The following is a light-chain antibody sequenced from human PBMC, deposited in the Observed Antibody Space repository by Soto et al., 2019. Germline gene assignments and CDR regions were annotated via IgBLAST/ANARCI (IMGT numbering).Light chain of an antibody. CDR2: GAS. V-gene: IGKV3-15*01. CDR3: QQYNNWPPYT. CDR1: QSVSSK. Sequence: EIVMTQSPATLSVSPGERATLSCRASQSVSSKLVWYQQKPGQAPRLFIYGASTRATGIPARFSGSGSGTEFTLTISSLQSEDFAVYYCQQYNNWPPYTFGQGTKLEIK. J-gene: IGKJ2*01.